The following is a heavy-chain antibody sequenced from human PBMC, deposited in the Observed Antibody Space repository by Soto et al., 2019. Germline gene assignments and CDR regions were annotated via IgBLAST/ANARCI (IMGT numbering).Heavy chain of an antibody. CDR2: IYYSGST. CDR3: ARGSSYCSGGSCWRY. CDR1: GGSVSSGSYY. Sequence: SETLSLTCTVSGGSVSSGSYYWSWIRQPPGKGLEWIGYIYYSGSTNYNPSLKSRVTISVDTSKNQFSLKLSSVTAADTAVYYCARGSSYCSGGSCWRYWGQGTLVTVSS. V-gene: IGHV4-61*01. J-gene: IGHJ4*02. D-gene: IGHD2-15*01.